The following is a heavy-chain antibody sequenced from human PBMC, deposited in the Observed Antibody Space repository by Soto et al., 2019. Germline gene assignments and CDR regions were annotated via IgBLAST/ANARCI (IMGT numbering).Heavy chain of an antibody. CDR3: ARAYVEIPFDY. D-gene: IGHD3-16*01. CDR2: INPSGGST. J-gene: IGHJ4*02. V-gene: IGHV1-46*01. CDR1: GYTFTSYS. Sequence: QVQLVQSGAEVKKPGASVKVSCKASGYTFTSYSMHWVRQAPGQGLEWMGIINPSGGSTSYAQKFQGRVTMTRDTSTSTVYMELSSLRSEDTAVYYCARAYVEIPFDYWGQGTLVTVSS.